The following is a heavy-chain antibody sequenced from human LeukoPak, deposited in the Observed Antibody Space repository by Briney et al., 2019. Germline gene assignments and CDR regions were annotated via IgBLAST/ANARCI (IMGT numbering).Heavy chain of an antibody. J-gene: IGHJ4*02. D-gene: IGHD3-10*01. Sequence: GGSLRLSCAASGFTFSSYALHWVRQSPSKGLECVAVISYDGSNKYYADSVKGRFTISRDNSKNTLYLQMNSLRAEDTAVYYCAKRGPNFDYWGQGTLVTVSS. CDR2: ISYDGSNK. V-gene: IGHV3-30*18. CDR1: GFTFSSYA. CDR3: AKRGPNFDY.